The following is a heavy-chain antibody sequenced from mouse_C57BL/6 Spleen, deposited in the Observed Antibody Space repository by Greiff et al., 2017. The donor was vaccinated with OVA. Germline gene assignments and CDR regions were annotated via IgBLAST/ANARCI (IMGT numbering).Heavy chain of an antibody. V-gene: IGHV5-17*01. CDR3: ARGGYYGSSYGYAMDY. J-gene: IGHJ4*01. Sequence: DVHLVESGGGLVKPGGSLKLSCAASGFTFSDYGMHWVRQAPEKGLEWVAYISSGSSTIYYADTVKGRFTISRDNAKNTLFLQMTSLRSEDTAMYYCARGGYYGSSYGYAMDYWGQGTSVTVSS. CDR2: ISSGSSTI. CDR1: GFTFSDYG. D-gene: IGHD1-1*01.